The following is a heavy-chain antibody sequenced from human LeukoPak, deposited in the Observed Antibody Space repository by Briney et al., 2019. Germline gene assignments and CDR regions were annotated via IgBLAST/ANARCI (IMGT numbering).Heavy chain of an antibody. CDR3: ARDFNLGPQGSTSFAPEYFQH. D-gene: IGHD2-2*01. J-gene: IGHJ1*01. CDR2: ISSRNSFI. V-gene: IGHV3-21*01. Sequence: PGGSLRLSCEGSGINFSDYTMNWVRQAPGKGLEWVSSISSRNSFIHYADSVKGRFTISRDNAKNSLYLQMNSLRAEDTAVYYCARDFNLGPQGSTSFAPEYFQHWGQSTLVTVSS. CDR1: GINFSDYT.